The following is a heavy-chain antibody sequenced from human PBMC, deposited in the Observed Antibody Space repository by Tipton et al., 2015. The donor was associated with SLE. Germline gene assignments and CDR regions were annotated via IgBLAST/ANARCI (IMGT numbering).Heavy chain of an antibody. CDR3: ATALVVQGVIIGFDY. D-gene: IGHD3-10*01. CDR2: MYYSGST. V-gene: IGHV4-39*07. CDR1: GGSISSSSYY. J-gene: IGHJ4*02. Sequence: TLSLTCTVSGGSISSSSYYWGWIRQPPGKGLEWIGSMYYSGSTNYNPSLKSRVTISLDTSKNQFSLKLSSVTAADTAVYYCATALVVQGVIIGFDYWGQGTLVTVSS.